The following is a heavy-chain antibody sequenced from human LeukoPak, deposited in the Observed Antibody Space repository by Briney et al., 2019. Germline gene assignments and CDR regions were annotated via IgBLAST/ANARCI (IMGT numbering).Heavy chain of an antibody. CDR3: ARSQSSSLIDY. CDR1: GFTFSSYA. V-gene: IGHV3-23*01. CDR2: ISGSGGST. Sequence: GGSLRLSCAASGFTFSSYAMSWVRQAPGKGLEWVSAISGSGGSTYYADSVKGRFTFSRDNSKNTLYLQMNSLTVEDTAVYYRARSQSSSLIDYWGQGTLVTVSS. J-gene: IGHJ4*02. D-gene: IGHD6-13*01.